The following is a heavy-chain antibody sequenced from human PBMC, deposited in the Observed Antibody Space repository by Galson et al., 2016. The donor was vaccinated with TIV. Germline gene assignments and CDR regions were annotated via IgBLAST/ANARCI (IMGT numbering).Heavy chain of an antibody. D-gene: IGHD3-3*01. V-gene: IGHV6-1*01. J-gene: IGHJ4*02. Sequence: CAISGDSVSSTSAAWNWIRQSPSRGLEWLGRTYYRSTWYNDYAASLKRRITINPDTSKNQFSLQLTSVTPEDAAVYYCARGAPSVFGVIMTLDYWGQGTLVTLSS. CDR1: GDSVSSTSAA. CDR2: TYYRSTWYN. CDR3: ARGAPSVFGVIMTLDY.